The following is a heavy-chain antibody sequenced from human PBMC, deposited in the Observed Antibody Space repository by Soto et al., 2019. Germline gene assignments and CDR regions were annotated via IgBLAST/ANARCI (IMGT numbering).Heavy chain of an antibody. V-gene: IGHV1-69*12. D-gene: IGHD2-8*01. CDR2: SMPVFRTP. Sequence: QVQLEQSGAEVKKPGSSVKVSCKASGGTFRTAAISWVRQAPGQGLEWMGGSMPVFRTPDYAQKFQGRVTLSADESTNTAYMEWSGLRSDDTAVYYCARDNDRPQLGGNYYYSVDVWGQGTTITVSS. CDR1: GGTFRTAA. J-gene: IGHJ6*02. CDR3: ARDNDRPQLGGNYYYSVDV.